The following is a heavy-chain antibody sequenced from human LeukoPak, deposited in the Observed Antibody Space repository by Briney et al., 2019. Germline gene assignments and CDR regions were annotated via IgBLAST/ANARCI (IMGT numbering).Heavy chain of an antibody. D-gene: IGHD2-2*01. CDR3: TRLVPAAIDGDYYYGMDV. Sequence: PGGSLRLSCAASGFTFSGSAMHWVRQASGKGLEWVGRIRSKANSYATAHAASVKDRFTISRDDSKNTAYLQMNSLKTEDTALYYCTRLVPAAIDGDYYYGMDVWGQGTTVTVSS. V-gene: IGHV3-73*01. CDR1: GFTFSGSA. J-gene: IGHJ6*02. CDR2: IRSKANSYAT.